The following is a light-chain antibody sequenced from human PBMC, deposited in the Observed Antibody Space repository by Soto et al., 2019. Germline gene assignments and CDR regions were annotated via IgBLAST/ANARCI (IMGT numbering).Light chain of an antibody. Sequence: QSALTQPAAVSGSTGQAITISCTGTSSDVGYYNLVSWYQQHPGKAPKLIIYEVNKRPSGFSNRFSGSKSGNTASLTISGLQAEDEADYYCCSYAGRTTHDVFGTGTKLTVL. CDR3: CSYAGRTTHDV. V-gene: IGLV2-23*02. J-gene: IGLJ1*01. CDR1: SSDVGYYNL. CDR2: EVN.